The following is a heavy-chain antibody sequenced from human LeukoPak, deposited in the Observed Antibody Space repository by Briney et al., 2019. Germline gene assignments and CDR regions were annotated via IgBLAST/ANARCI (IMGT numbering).Heavy chain of an antibody. CDR1: GGSISSGGYS. D-gene: IGHD1-26*01. V-gene: IGHV4-30-4*07. Sequence: ASETLSLTCTVSGGSISSGGYSWSWIRQPPGKGLEWIGYIYYSGSTYYNPSLKSRVTISVDTSKNQFSLKLSSVTAADTAVYYCARGRYSGGDWGQGTLVTVSS. CDR2: IYYSGST. CDR3: ARGRYSGGD. J-gene: IGHJ4*02.